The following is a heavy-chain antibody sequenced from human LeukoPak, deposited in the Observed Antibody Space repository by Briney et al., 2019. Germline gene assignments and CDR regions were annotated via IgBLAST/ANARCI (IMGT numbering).Heavy chain of an antibody. CDR2: ISGSGGST. Sequence: PGGTLRLSCAASGFTFSNYGMSWVRQAPGKGLEWVSAISGSGGSTYYADSVRSRFTISRDNSKNTLYLQMNSLRADDTAVYYCAKYDSGTYSSPFDYWGQGTLVIVSS. CDR3: AKYDSGTYSSPFDY. J-gene: IGHJ4*02. D-gene: IGHD1-26*01. CDR1: GFTFSNYG. V-gene: IGHV3-23*01.